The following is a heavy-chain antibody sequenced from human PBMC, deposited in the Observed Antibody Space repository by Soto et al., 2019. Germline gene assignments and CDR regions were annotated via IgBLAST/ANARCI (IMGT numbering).Heavy chain of an antibody. CDR3: ARKRTSVVTQAYFDD. Sequence: PSETLSLTCTVSGGSINSRSYYRGWSRQSPGKGLEWIGSIYYSGSTYYHPSLKSRVAMSVDTSKNQFSLKLRSVSAADTAVYYCARKRTSVVTQAYFDDWGQGSLVTVSS. CDR2: IYYSGST. J-gene: IGHJ4*02. D-gene: IGHD2-21*02. V-gene: IGHV4-39*01. CDR1: GGSINSRSYY.